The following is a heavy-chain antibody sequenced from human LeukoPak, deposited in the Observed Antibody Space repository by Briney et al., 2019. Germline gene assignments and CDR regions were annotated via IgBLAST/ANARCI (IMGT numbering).Heavy chain of an antibody. CDR2: FDPEDGET. CDR1: GYTLTESS. J-gene: IGHJ4*02. V-gene: IGHV1-24*01. CDR3: ATLRELRLPSPFDY. Sequence: ASVKVSCKVSGYTLTESSMHWVRQAPGKGLEWMGGFDPEDGETIYAQKFQGRVTMTEDTSTDTAYMELSSLRSEDTAVYYCATLRELRLPSPFDYWGQGTLVTVSS. D-gene: IGHD1-26*01.